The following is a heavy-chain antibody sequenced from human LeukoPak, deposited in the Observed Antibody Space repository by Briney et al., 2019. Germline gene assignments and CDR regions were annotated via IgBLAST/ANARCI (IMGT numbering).Heavy chain of an antibody. V-gene: IGHV1-46*01. J-gene: IGHJ4*02. CDR3: ARDFGGSIQPPDY. CDR1: GGTFSSYA. D-gene: IGHD1-26*01. CDR2: INPSGGST. Sequence: ASVKVSCKASGGTFSSYAISWVRQAPGQGLEWMGIINPSGGSTSYAQKFQGRVTMTRDTSTRTVYMELSSLRSEDTAVYYCARDFGGSIQPPDYWGQGTLVTVSS.